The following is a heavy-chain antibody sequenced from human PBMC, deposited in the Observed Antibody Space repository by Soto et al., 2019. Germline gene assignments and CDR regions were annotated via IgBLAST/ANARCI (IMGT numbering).Heavy chain of an antibody. Sequence: DVQLLESGGGLVQPGGSLRLSCAVSGFTSTTSPLSWVRQAPGKGLEWVSAITSSGLTTYYAASVKGRFTISRDNSDNTLSLQMSILRDADTAVYYWTPMPWFGDSFFDNWGQGVLVTVSS. CDR1: GFTSTTSP. D-gene: IGHD3-10*01. V-gene: IGHV3-23*01. J-gene: IGHJ4*02. CDR2: ITSSGLTT. CDR3: TPMPWFGDSFFDN.